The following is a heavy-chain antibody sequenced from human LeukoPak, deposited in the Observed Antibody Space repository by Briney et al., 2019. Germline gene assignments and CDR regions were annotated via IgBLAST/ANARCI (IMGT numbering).Heavy chain of an antibody. CDR1: GFTFSSYS. J-gene: IGHJ3*02. CDR3: ARPFGEHAFDI. Sequence: QPGRSLRLSCAASGFTFSSYSMNWVRQAPGKGLEWVSYISSSSSTIYYADSVKGRFTISRDNAKNSLYLQMNSLRAEDTAVYYCARPFGEHAFDIWGQGTMVTVSS. CDR2: ISSSSSTI. V-gene: IGHV3-48*01. D-gene: IGHD3-16*01.